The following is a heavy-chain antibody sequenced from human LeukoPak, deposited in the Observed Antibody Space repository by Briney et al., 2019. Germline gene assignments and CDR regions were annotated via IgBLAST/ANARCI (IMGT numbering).Heavy chain of an antibody. D-gene: IGHD4-23*01. CDR1: GFTFSSYE. CDR3: ARALWRTVVTAFGY. Sequence: GGSLRLSCAASGFTFSSYEMNWVRQAPGKGLEWVSYISSSGNTIYHAESVKGRFTISRDNAKNSLYLQMNSLRAEDTAVYYCARALWRTVVTAFGYWGQGTLVTVSS. J-gene: IGHJ4*02. V-gene: IGHV3-48*03. CDR2: ISSSGNTI.